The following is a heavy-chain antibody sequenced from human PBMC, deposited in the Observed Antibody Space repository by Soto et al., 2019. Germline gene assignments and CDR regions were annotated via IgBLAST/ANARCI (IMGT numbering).Heavy chain of an antibody. V-gene: IGHV3-7*05. J-gene: IGHJ4*02. CDR3: ASPQQWLGRGGDFDY. CDR1: GFTFSSYW. D-gene: IGHD6-19*01. Sequence: EVQLVESGGGLVQPGGSLRLSCAASGFTFSSYWMSWVRQAPGKGLEWVANIRQDGSDKYYVDSVKGRFTISRDNSKNSLYLQRNSRRDEETAIYYCASPQQWLGRGGDFDYGGQVTLVTVSS. CDR2: IRQDGSDK.